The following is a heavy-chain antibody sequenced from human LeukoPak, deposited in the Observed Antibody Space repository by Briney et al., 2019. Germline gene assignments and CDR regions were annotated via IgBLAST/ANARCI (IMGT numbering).Heavy chain of an antibody. J-gene: IGHJ3*02. CDR1: GGSISSSSYY. CDR3: ARAYYDILTGYAFDI. D-gene: IGHD3-9*01. V-gene: IGHV4-39*01. CDR2: IYYSGST. Sequence: SETLSLTCTVSGGSISSSSYYWGWIRQPPGKGLEWIGSIYYSGSTYYNPSLKSRVTIPVDTSKNQFSLKLSSVTAADTAVYYCARAYYDILTGYAFDIWGQGTMVTVSS.